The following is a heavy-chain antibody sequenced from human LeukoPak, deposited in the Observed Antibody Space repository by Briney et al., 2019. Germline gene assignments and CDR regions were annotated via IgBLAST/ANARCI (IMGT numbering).Heavy chain of an antibody. D-gene: IGHD6-13*01. CDR1: GYTFTGYY. Sequence: ASVKVSCKASGYTFTGYYMHWVRQAPGQGLEWMGWINPNSGGTNYAQKFQGWVTMTRDTSISTAYMELSRLRSDDTAVYYCARESGAIAAADNDYGMDVWGQGTTVTVSS. CDR2: INPNSGGT. J-gene: IGHJ6*02. CDR3: ARESGAIAAADNDYGMDV. V-gene: IGHV1-2*04.